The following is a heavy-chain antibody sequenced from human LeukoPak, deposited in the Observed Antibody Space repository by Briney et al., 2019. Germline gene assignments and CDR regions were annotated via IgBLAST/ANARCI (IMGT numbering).Heavy chain of an antibody. CDR3: ARFQHYTIAAAAFDY. V-gene: IGHV3-11*01. CDR1: GFTFSDYY. D-gene: IGHD6-13*01. CDR2: ISSSGSTI. Sequence: PGGSLRLSCAASGFTFSDYYMSWIRQAPGKGLEWVSYISSSGSTIYYADSVKGRFTISRDNAKNSLYLQMNSLRAEDTAVYYCARFQHYTIAAAAFDYWGQGTLVTVSS. J-gene: IGHJ4*02.